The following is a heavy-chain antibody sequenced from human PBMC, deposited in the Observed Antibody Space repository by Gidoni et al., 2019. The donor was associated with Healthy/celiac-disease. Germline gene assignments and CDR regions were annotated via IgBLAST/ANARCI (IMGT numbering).Heavy chain of an antibody. CDR2: IIPILGIA. V-gene: IGHV1-69*04. J-gene: IGHJ3*02. CDR1: GGTFSSYA. D-gene: IGHD3-16*01. CDR3: AWGCGGRADAFDI. Sequence: QVQLVQSGAEVKKPGSSVKVSCKASGGTFSSYAISWVRQAPGQGLEWMGRIIPILGIANYARKFQGRVTIPADKSTSTAYMELSSLRSEDTAVYDCAWGCGGRADAFDIWGQGTMVTVSS.